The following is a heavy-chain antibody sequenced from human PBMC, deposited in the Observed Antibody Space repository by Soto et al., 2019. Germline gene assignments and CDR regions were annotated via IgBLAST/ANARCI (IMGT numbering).Heavy chain of an antibody. D-gene: IGHD5-12*01. J-gene: IGHJ5*02. CDR3: AKGVSDYVQSWLDP. V-gene: IGHV3-23*01. CDR2: ISGSGGST. CDR1: GFTFRTYA. Sequence: GGSLRLSCAASGFTFRTYAMSWVRQAPGKGLEWGSAISGSGGSTYYADSVKGRFTISRDKSKNTLYLQMSSLRTEDTPLYYCAKGVSDYVQSWLDPWGQGTLVTVSS.